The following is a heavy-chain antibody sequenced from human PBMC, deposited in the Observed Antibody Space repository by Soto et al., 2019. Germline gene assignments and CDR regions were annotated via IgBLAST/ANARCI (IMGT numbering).Heavy chain of an antibody. J-gene: IGHJ6*02. CDR1: GFTFSSYW. CDR3: ARDRVTMIVVNGMDV. V-gene: IGHV3-74*01. CDR2: INSDGSST. Sequence: EVQLVESGGGLVQPGGSLRLSCAASGFTFSSYWMHWVRQAPGKGLVWVSRINSDGSSTSYADSVKGRFTISRDNAKNTLYLQMNRLRAEDTAVYYCARDRVTMIVVNGMDVLGQGTTVTVSS. D-gene: IGHD3-22*01.